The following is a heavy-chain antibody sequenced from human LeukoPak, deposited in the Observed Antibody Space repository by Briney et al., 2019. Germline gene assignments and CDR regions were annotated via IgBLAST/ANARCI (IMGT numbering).Heavy chain of an antibody. CDR1: GFTFSSYA. J-gene: IGHJ4*02. Sequence: PGGSLRLSSAASGFTFSSYAMSWVRQAPGKGLEWVSAISGSGGSTYYADSVKGRFTISRDNSKNTLYLQMNSLRAEDTAVYYCAKVRKGAGTLDYWGQGTLVTVSS. CDR2: ISGSGGST. V-gene: IGHV3-23*01. CDR3: AKVRKGAGTLDY. D-gene: IGHD1-26*01.